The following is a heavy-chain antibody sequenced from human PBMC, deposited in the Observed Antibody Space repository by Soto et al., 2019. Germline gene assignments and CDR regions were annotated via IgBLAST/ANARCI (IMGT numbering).Heavy chain of an antibody. D-gene: IGHD2-8*01. CDR3: TRDTCTTGVCYSMDV. Sequence: RLSCTASGFTFGDYAMSWVRQAPGKGLEWVGFIRSKAYGGTTEYAASVKGRFTISRDDSKSIAYLQMNSLKTEDTAVYYCTRDTCTTGVCYSMDVWGQGTTVTVSS. CDR2: IRSKAYGGTT. CDR1: GFTFGDYA. J-gene: IGHJ6*02. V-gene: IGHV3-49*04.